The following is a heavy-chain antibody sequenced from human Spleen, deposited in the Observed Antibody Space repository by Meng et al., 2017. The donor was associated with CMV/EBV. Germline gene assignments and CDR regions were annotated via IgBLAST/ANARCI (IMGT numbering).Heavy chain of an antibody. V-gene: IGHV3-53*01. CDR1: GFTVSSNY. Sequence: GESLKISCAASGFTVSSNYMSWVRQAPGKGLEWVSVIYSGGSTYYADSVKGRFTISRDNAKNSLYLQMNSLRAEDTAVYYCARGATNVFDIWGQGTMVTVSS. J-gene: IGHJ3*02. D-gene: IGHD1-26*01. CDR2: IYSGGST. CDR3: ARGATNVFDI.